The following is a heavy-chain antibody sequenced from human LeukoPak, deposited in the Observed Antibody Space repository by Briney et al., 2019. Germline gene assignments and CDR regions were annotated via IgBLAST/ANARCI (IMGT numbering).Heavy chain of an antibody. CDR1: GYTFTSYY. CDR3: ARDSVEWELSPARFDP. J-gene: IGHJ5*02. Sequence: ASVKVSCKASGYTFTSYYMHWVRQAPGQGLEWMGIINPSGGSTSYAQKFQGRVTMTRDMSTSTVYMELSSLRSEDTAVYYCARDSVEWELSPARFDPWGQGTLVTVSS. CDR2: INPSGGST. V-gene: IGHV1-46*01. D-gene: IGHD1-26*01.